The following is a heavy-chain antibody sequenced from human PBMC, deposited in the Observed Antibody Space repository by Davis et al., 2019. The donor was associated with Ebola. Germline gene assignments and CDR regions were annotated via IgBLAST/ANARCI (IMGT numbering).Heavy chain of an antibody. D-gene: IGHD5-24*01. CDR2: ISSSGSSK. J-gene: IGHJ4*02. CDR1: GFPISSYE. V-gene: IGHV3-48*03. Sequence: GESLKIPCAASGFPISSYEMIWVRQAPGKGLEWVSYISSSGSSKYYANSAKGRFTISRDNAKNSLFLQMNSLRVEDTAVYYCARWIQLWGQGTLVTVSS. CDR3: ARWIQL.